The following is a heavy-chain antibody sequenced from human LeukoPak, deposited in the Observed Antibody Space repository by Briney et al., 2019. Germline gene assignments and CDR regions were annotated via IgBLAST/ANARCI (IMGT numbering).Heavy chain of an antibody. Sequence: PGGSLRLSCAASGFTFSNYGMPWVRQAPGKGLELVAFISYDGSNKYYADSVKGRFTISRDNSKNTLFLQMNSLRAEDTALYYCARAGYSFGQFYFDYWGQGTLVTVSS. D-gene: IGHD5-18*01. V-gene: IGHV3-30*03. CDR3: ARAGYSFGQFYFDY. CDR2: ISYDGSNK. CDR1: GFTFSNYG. J-gene: IGHJ4*02.